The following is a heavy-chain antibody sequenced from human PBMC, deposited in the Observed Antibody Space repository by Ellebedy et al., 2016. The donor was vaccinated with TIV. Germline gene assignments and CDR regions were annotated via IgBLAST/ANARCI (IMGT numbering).Heavy chain of an antibody. J-gene: IGHJ4*02. CDR3: ARGKDPGDPGTY. D-gene: IGHD4-17*01. Sequence: GGSLRLSXAASGFTFSSYAMSWVRQAPGKGLEWVSAISGSGGSTYYADSVKGRFTISRDNAKNSLYLQMNSLRAEDTAVYYCARGKDPGDPGTYWGQGTLVTVSS. CDR1: GFTFSSYA. CDR2: ISGSGGST. V-gene: IGHV3-23*01.